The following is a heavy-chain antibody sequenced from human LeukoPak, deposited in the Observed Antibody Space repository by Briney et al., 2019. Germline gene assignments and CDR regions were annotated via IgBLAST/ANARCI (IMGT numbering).Heavy chain of an antibody. Sequence: VASVKVSCKASGGTFSSYAISWVRQAPGQGLEWMGGIIPIFGTANYAQKFQGRVTITTDESTSTAYMELRSLRSDDTAAYYCARDSRLYEFDYWGQGTLVTVSS. CDR1: GGTFSSYA. J-gene: IGHJ4*02. D-gene: IGHD5/OR15-5a*01. V-gene: IGHV1-69*05. CDR3: ARDSRLYEFDY. CDR2: IIPIFGTA.